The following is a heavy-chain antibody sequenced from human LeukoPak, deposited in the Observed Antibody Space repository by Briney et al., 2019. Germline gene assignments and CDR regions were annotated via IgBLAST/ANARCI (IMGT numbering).Heavy chain of an antibody. CDR2: ISSSGSTI. CDR3: ARSYCSGGSCALRQ. J-gene: IGHJ4*02. D-gene: IGHD2-15*01. CDR1: GFTFSDYY. Sequence: PGGSLRLSCAASGFTFSDYYMSWIRQAPGKGLEWVSYISSSGSTIYYADSVKGRFTISRDNAKNSLYLQMNSLRAEDTAVYYCARSYCSGGSCALRQWGQGTLVTVSS. V-gene: IGHV3-11*04.